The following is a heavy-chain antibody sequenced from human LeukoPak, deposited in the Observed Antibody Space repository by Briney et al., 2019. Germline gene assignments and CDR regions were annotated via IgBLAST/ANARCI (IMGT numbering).Heavy chain of an antibody. Sequence: GASVKVSCKASGYTFTIYGISWVRQAPGQGIEWMGWISAYNGNTNYAQKLQGRVTMTTDTSTSTAYMELRSLRSDDTAVYYCARDLDHSTYYYDSSGYCPFDYWGQGTLVTVSS. CDR1: GYTFTIYG. V-gene: IGHV1-18*01. J-gene: IGHJ4*02. D-gene: IGHD3-22*01. CDR2: ISAYNGNT. CDR3: ARDLDHSTYYYDSSGYCPFDY.